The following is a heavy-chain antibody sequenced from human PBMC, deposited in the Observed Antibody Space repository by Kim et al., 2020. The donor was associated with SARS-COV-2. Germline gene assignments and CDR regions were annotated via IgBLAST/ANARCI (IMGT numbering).Heavy chain of an antibody. J-gene: IGHJ5*02. D-gene: IGHD6-13*01. CDR1: GYTFTSYD. V-gene: IGHV1-8*01. CDR2: MNPNSGNT. Sequence: ASVKVSCKASGYTFTSYDINWVRQATGQGLEWMGWMNPNSGNTGYAQKFQGRVTMTRNTSISTAYMELSSLRSEDTAVYYCARGWDSSSWKRYNWFDPWGQGTLVTVSS. CDR3: ARGWDSSSWKRYNWFDP.